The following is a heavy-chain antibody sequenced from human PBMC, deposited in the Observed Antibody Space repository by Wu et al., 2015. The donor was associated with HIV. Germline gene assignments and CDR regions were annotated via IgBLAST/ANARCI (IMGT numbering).Heavy chain of an antibody. CDR2: IIPIFGTA. J-gene: IGHJ3*01. Sequence: QVQLVQSGAEVKKPGASVKVSCKISGGTSSSSPVITSAISWLRQAPGQGLEWVGGIIPIFGTADYAQIFKGRVAITTDESSRTTYLELTRLRSEDTAVYYCARPSHGSGVSHTFDVWGQGTMVT. D-gene: IGHD3-10*01. CDR3: ARPSHGSGVSHTFDV. CDR1: GGTSSSSPVITSA. V-gene: IGHV1-69*01.